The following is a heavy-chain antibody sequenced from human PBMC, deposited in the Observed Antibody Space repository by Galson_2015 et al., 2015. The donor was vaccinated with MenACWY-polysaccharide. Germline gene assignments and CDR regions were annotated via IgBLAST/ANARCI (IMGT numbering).Heavy chain of an antibody. V-gene: IGHV4-38-2*01. J-gene: IGHJ4*02. CDR2: IYHSGST. Sequence: LTCAVSGYSISSGYYWGWIRQPPGKGLEWIGSIYHSGSTYYNPSLKSRVTISVDPSKNQFSLKLSSVTAADTAVYYCARLRYSGYDFTDYWGQGTLVTVSS. D-gene: IGHD5-12*01. CDR3: ARLRYSGYDFTDY. CDR1: GYSISSGYY.